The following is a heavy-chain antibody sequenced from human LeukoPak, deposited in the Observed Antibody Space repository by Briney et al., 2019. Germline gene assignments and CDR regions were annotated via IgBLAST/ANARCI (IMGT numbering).Heavy chain of an antibody. J-gene: IGHJ4*02. V-gene: IGHV4-34*01. D-gene: IGHD2-21*01. CDR2: IYYSGSV. CDR1: GGSFSGYY. CDR3: ARDSSLVVIAVSQGDFDY. Sequence: PSETLSLTCAVYGGSFSGYYWSWIRQPPGKGLEWIGSIYYSGSVYYNPSLKSRVTISVDTSKNQFSLKLNSVTAADTAVYYCARDSSLVVIAVSQGDFDYWGQGTLVTVSS.